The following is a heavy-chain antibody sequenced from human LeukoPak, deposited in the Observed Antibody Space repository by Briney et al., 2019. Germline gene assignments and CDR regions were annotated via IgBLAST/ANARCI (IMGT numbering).Heavy chain of an antibody. CDR2: MNPDGGRT. D-gene: IGHD1-26*01. V-gene: IGHV1-2*02. CDR1: GYTFKDYY. Sequence: EASVKVSCKASGYTFKDYYIHWVRQVPGQGLEWMGRMNPDGGRTDYAQNFQGRVTMTSDMSIDTAYLDLTRLTSDDTATYFCTRNLVGYDPFDIWGQGTLVTVSS. J-gene: IGHJ3*02. CDR3: TRNLVGYDPFDI.